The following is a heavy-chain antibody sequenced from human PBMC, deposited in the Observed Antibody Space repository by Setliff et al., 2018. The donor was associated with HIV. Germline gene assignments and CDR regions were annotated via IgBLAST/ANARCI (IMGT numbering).Heavy chain of an antibody. D-gene: IGHD3-9*01. V-gene: IGHV4-34*01. CDR1: GGSFSGYY. CDR2: INHSGST. CDR3: ARATGYYDILTGYYNSPFADY. J-gene: IGHJ4*02. Sequence: SETLSLTCAVYGGSFSGYYWSWIRQPPGKGLEWIGEINHSGSTNYNPSLKSRVTISVDTSKNQFSLKLSSVTAADTAVYYCARATGYYDILTGYYNSPFADYWGQGTLGPSPQ.